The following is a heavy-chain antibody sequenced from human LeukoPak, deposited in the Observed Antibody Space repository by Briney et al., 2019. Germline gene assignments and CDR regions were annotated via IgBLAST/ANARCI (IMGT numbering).Heavy chain of an antibody. D-gene: IGHD6-19*01. CDR1: GYTFTSYA. J-gene: IGHJ4*02. Sequence: ASVKVSCKASGYTFTSYAMNWVRQATGQGLEWMGWMNPNSGNTGYAQKFQGRVTITRNTSISTAYMELSSLRSEDTAVYYCARGYSSGWPLDYWGQGTLVTVSS. CDR2: MNPNSGNT. CDR3: ARGYSSGWPLDY. V-gene: IGHV1-8*03.